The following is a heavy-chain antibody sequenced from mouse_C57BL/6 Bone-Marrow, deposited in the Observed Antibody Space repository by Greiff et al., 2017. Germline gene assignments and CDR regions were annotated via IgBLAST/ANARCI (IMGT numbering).Heavy chain of an antibody. J-gene: IGHJ3*01. CDR2: IYPGDGDT. CDR3: ARRRDYYDSSSWFAY. D-gene: IGHD1-1*01. Sequence: VQLQQSGPELVKPGASVKISCKASGYAFSSSWMNWVKQRPGKGLEWIGRIYPGDGDTNYNGKFKGKATLTADKSSSTAYMQLSSLTSEDSAVFCCARRRDYYDSSSWFAYWGQGTLVTVSA. V-gene: IGHV1-82*01. CDR1: GYAFSSSW.